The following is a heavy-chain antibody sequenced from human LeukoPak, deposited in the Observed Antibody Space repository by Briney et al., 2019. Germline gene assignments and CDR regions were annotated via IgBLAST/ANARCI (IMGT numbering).Heavy chain of an antibody. CDR2: IKSRADGGTT. Sequence: SGGSLRLSCSASGFTFNNAWMHWVRQAPGKGLEWVGRIKSRADGGTTDYAAPVKGRFTISRDDSKNTLYLQMNSLKTEDTAVYYCTTYCSSTSCYTDYYYYMDVWGKGTTVTVSS. V-gene: IGHV3-15*01. CDR3: TTYCSSTSCYTDYYYYMDV. CDR1: GFTFNNAW. J-gene: IGHJ6*03. D-gene: IGHD2-2*02.